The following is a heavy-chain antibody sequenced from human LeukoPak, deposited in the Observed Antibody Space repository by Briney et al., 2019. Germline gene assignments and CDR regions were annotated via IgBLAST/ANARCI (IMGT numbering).Heavy chain of an antibody. CDR3: ATVPIAVAGTAHFDY. V-gene: IGHV1-24*01. Sequence: ASVKVSCKVSGYIFTELSTHWVRQAPGKGLEWMGGFDPEDGETIYAQKFQGRVTMTEDTSTDTAYMELSSLRSEDTAVYYCATVPIAVAGTAHFDYWGQGTLVTVSS. D-gene: IGHD6-19*01. CDR2: FDPEDGET. CDR1: GYIFTELS. J-gene: IGHJ4*02.